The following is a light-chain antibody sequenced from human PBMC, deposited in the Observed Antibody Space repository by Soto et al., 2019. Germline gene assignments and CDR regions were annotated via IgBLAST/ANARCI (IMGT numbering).Light chain of an antibody. CDR2: KTS. J-gene: IGKJ1*01. CDR3: QQDNDYSLT. Sequence: DIHMTQSPSTLSASVGDRVTITCRASQSIRIWLAWYQQKPGKAPNLLIYKTSSLESGVPSRFSGSGSGTEFTLTISSLQPDDFATYYCQQDNDYSLTFGQGTKVEIK. V-gene: IGKV1-5*03. CDR1: QSIRIW.